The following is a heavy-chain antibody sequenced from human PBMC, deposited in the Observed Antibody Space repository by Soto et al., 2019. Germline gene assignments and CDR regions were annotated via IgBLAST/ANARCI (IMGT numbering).Heavy chain of an antibody. CDR2: ISLDGPNK. V-gene: IGHV3-30*18. Sequence: QVQLVESGGGEVQPGGSLPISCAASGFTLSTYGMHWVRRTPGMGLEWLAVISLDGPNKFYADSVKGRFTISRDNFRNTLTLQMNSLRADDTAVYSCAKDLQSYGDSDYYCYVMYVWGLGTRVTVSS. CDR1: GFTLSTYG. J-gene: IGHJ6*02. D-gene: IGHD2-21*02. CDR3: AKDLQSYGDSDYYCYVMYV.